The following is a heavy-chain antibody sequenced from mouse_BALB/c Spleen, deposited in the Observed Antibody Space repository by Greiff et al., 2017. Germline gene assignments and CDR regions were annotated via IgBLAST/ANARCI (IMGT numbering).Heavy chain of an antibody. CDR1: GYTFTDYN. CDR2: INPNNGGT. CDR3: ARDVRREYFDV. J-gene: IGHJ1*01. V-gene: IGHV1-18*01. Sequence: EVKLMESGPELVKPGASVKIPCKASGYTFTDYNMDWVKQSHGKSLEWIGDINPNNGGTIYNQKFKGKATLTVDKSSSTAYMELRSLTSEDTAVYYCARDVRREYFDVWGAGTTVTVSS. D-gene: IGHD2-14*01.